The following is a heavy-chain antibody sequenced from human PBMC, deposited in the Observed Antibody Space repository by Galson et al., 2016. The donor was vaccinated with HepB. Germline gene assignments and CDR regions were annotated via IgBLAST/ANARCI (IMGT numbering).Heavy chain of an antibody. CDR2: ISTDGSTI. V-gene: IGHV3-11*01. CDR1: GFTFLDYY. J-gene: IGHJ4*02. Sequence: SLRLSCAASGFTFLDYYMSWIRQAPGKGLEWVSYISTDGSTIYSADSVKGRFTVSRDNAKKSVFLQMNSLRPEDTAVYYCVRDKGCRGGSCRDYWGRGTLVTVS. CDR3: VRDKGCRGGSCRDY. D-gene: IGHD2-15*01.